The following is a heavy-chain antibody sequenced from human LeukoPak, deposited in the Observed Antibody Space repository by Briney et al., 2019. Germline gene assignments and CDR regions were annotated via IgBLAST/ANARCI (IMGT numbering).Heavy chain of an antibody. CDR1: GYTFTSYY. V-gene: IGHV1-24*01. J-gene: IGHJ4*02. D-gene: IGHD4-17*01. Sequence: ASVKVSCKASGYTFTSYYMHWMRQAPGKGLEWMGGFDPEDGETIYAQKFQGRVTMTEDTSTDTAYMELSSLRSEDTAVYYCTLSMTTVTTSDYWGQGTLVTVSS. CDR3: TLSMTTVTTSDY. CDR2: FDPEDGET.